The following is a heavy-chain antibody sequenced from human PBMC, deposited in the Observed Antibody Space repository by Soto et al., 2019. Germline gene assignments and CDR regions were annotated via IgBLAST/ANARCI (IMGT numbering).Heavy chain of an antibody. CDR2: IDWDDDT. D-gene: IGHD3-22*01. CDR1: GFSLSTSGMR. J-gene: IGHJ6*02. V-gene: IGHV2-70*04. CDR3: ARDSSRIYGVDV. Sequence: SGPTLGNPTQTLSLTCSFSGFSLSTSGMRVSWVRQPPGKALEWLARIDWDDDTFYSTSLKTRLTISKDTSRNQVVLTMTNMDPVDTATYYCARDSSRIYGVDVWGQGTTVTVSS.